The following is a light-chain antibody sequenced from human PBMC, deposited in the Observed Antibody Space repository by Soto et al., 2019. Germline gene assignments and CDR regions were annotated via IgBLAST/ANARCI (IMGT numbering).Light chain of an antibody. V-gene: IGKV3-20*01. J-gene: IGKJ5*01. CDR2: GAS. Sequence: EIVLTQSPGTLSLSPGDRATRXXRASQSVSSNYFAGYQQRPGKAPRXXRDGASSRATCIPDMFSGRGSVTEFTLTISRLDPAAFAVYSCPQYGSSTNTFGQGTRLEIK. CDR3: PQYGSSTNT. CDR1: QSVSSNY.